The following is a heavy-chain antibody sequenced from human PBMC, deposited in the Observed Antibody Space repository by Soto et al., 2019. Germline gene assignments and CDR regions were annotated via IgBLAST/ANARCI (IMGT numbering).Heavy chain of an antibody. CDR3: ARDGGIYCSGGSCYGWFYFDY. V-gene: IGHV1-3*01. Sequence: ASVKVSCTASGYTFTSYAMHWVRQAPGQRLEWMGWINAGNGNTKYSQKFQGRVTITRDTSASTAYMELSSLRSEDTAVYYCARDGGIYCSGGSCYGWFYFDYWGQGTLVTVSS. J-gene: IGHJ4*02. CDR1: GYTFTSYA. D-gene: IGHD2-15*01. CDR2: INAGNGNT.